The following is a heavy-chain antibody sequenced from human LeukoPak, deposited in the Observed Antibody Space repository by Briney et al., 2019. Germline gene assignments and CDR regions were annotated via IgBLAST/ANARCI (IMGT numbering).Heavy chain of an antibody. Sequence: ASVKVSCKASGYTFTVYYMHWVRQAPGQGLEWMGWINPNSGGTNYAQKFQGRVTMTRDTSISTAYMELSRLRSDDTAVYYCARDINDIVVVPAACAFDIWGQGTMVTVSS. J-gene: IGHJ3*02. CDR1: GYTFTVYY. CDR3: ARDINDIVVVPAACAFDI. V-gene: IGHV1-2*02. CDR2: INPNSGGT. D-gene: IGHD2-2*01.